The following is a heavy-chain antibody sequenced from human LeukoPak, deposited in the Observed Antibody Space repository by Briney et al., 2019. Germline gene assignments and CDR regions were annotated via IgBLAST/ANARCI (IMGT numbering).Heavy chain of an antibody. Sequence: GGSLRLSCAASGFTVSSNYMSWVRQAPGKGLEWVSVIYSGGSTYYADSVKGRFTISRDNSKNTLYLQMNSLRAEDTAVYCCASDLGAADFDYWGQGTLVTVSS. D-gene: IGHD3-16*01. CDR3: ASDLGAADFDY. V-gene: IGHV3-66*02. CDR2: IYSGGST. J-gene: IGHJ4*02. CDR1: GFTVSSNY.